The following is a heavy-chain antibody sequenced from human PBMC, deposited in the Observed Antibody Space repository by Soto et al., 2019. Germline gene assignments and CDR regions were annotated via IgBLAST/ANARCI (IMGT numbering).Heavy chain of an antibody. CDR2: IYYSGST. CDR1: GGSISSYY. V-gene: IGHV4-59*08. J-gene: IGHJ6*03. CDR3: ARLYLSERYYYYYMDV. Sequence: SETLSLTCTVSGGSISSYYWSWIRQPPGKGLEWIGYIYYSGSTNYNPSLKSRVTISVDASKNQFSLKLSSVTAADTAVYYCARLYLSERYYYYYMDVWGKGTTVIVSS. D-gene: IGHD1-1*01.